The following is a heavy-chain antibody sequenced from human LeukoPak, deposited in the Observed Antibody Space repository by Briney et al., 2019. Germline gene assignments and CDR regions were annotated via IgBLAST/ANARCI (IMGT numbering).Heavy chain of an antibody. Sequence: GGSLRLSCAASGFTFNTYAMTWVRQAPGKGLEWVSAISGSGGSTYYADSVKGRFTISRDNSKNTLYLQMNSLRAEDTAVYYCAKDLALKELLYYFDYWGQGTLVTVSS. CDR3: AKDLALKELLYYFDY. CDR1: GFTFNTYA. V-gene: IGHV3-23*01. J-gene: IGHJ4*02. D-gene: IGHD1-26*01. CDR2: ISGSGGST.